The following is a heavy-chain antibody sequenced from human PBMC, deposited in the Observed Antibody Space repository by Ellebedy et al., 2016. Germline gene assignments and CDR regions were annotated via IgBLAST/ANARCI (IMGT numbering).Heavy chain of an antibody. Sequence: SETLSLTCAVYGGSFSGYYWSWIRQPPGKGLEWIGEINHSGSTNYNPSLKSRVTISVDTSKNQFSLKLSSVTAADTAVYYCARERSYDFWSGARLFDYWGQGTLVTVSS. D-gene: IGHD3-3*01. CDR2: INHSGST. CDR3: ARERSYDFWSGARLFDY. J-gene: IGHJ4*02. CDR1: GGSFSGYY. V-gene: IGHV4-34*01.